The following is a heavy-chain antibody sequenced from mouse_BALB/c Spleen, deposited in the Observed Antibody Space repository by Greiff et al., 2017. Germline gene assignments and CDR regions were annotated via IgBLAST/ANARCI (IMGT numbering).Heavy chain of an antibody. V-gene: IGHV5-6-3*01. Sequence: DVKLVESGGGLVQPGGSLKLSCAASGFTFSSYGMSWVRQTPDKRLELVATINSNGGSTYYPDSVKGRFTISRDNAKNTLYLQMSSLKSEDTAMYYCAREGYYGYAPFAYWGQGTLVTVSA. CDR2: INSNGGST. J-gene: IGHJ3*01. CDR3: AREGYYGYAPFAY. D-gene: IGHD1-2*01. CDR1: GFTFSSYG.